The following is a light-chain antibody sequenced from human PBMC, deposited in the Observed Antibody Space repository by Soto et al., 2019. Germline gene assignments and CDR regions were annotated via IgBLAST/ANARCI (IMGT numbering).Light chain of an antibody. CDR2: DVS. V-gene: IGLV2-14*01. CDR3: SSYTSSSTGV. J-gene: IGLJ3*02. Sequence: QSALTQPASVSGSPGQSSTISCTGTSSDVGGYNYVSWYQQHPGKAPKLMIYDVSNRPSGVSNRFSGSKSGNTASLTISGLHAEYEADYYCSSYTSSSTGVFGGGTKLTVL. CDR1: SSDVGGYNY.